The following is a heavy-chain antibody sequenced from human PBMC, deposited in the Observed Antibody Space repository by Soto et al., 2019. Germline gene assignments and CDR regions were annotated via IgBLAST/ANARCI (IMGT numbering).Heavy chain of an antibody. CDR3: VRCWRDAFDI. J-gene: IGHJ3*02. CDR2: IFPSDSDT. V-gene: IGHV5-51*01. CDR1: GYSFTRYW. Sequence: GESLKISCQVSGYSFTRYWIGWVRQMPGKGLESMGIIFPSDSDTRYSPSFQCQVTISADKSIRTAYPPWSSLKAPEPATDYHVRCWRDAFDIWGRGTMVAVSS.